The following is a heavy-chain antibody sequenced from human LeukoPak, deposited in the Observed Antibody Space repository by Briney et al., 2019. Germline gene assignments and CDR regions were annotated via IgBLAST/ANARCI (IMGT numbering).Heavy chain of an antibody. Sequence: SETLSLTCTVSGXSISSFYWTWIRQPPGKGLEWIGYIYYSGSTNYNPSLKSRVTMSVDTSKNQFSLKLSSVTAADTAVYYCARRTAIDSSGYGFDYWGQGTLVTVSS. CDR2: IYYSGST. D-gene: IGHD3-22*01. CDR1: GXSISSFY. V-gene: IGHV4-59*08. J-gene: IGHJ4*02. CDR3: ARRTAIDSSGYGFDY.